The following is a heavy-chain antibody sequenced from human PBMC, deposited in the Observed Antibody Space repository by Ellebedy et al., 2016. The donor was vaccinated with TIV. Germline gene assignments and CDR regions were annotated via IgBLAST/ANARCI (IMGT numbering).Heavy chain of an antibody. CDR2: TSSGGST. V-gene: IGHV3-53*01. J-gene: IGHJ4*02. CDR1: GFTVSSNY. CDR3: ASTPYGPYYFDY. Sequence: GESLKISCAASGFTVSSNYMNWVRPAPGKGLEWVSVTSSGGSTYYADSAKGRFTISRDNSKNTLYLQMNSLRAEDTAVYYCASTPYGPYYFDYWGQGTLVTVSS. D-gene: IGHD3-10*01.